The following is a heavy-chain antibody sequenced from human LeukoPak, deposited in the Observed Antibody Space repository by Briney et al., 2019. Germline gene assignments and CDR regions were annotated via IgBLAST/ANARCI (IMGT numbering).Heavy chain of an antibody. CDR3: ARSREDDYYYYYGMDV. Sequence: SETLSLTCTVSGGSISSGDYYWSWIRQPPGKGLEWIGYIYYSGSTYYNPSLKSRVTISVDTSKNQFSLKLSSVTAADTAVYYCARSREDDYYYYYGMDVWGQGTTVTVSS. J-gene: IGHJ6*02. D-gene: IGHD3-10*01. CDR1: GGSISSGDYY. V-gene: IGHV4-30-4*01. CDR2: IYYSGST.